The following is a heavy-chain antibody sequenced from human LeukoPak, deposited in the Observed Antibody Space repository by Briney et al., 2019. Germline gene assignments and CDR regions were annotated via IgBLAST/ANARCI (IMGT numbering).Heavy chain of an antibody. CDR1: AASISDSDYY. CDR3: ARSYCTGSTCPRRWFDP. J-gene: IGHJ5*02. D-gene: IGHD2-8*02. CDR2: IHYSGSA. V-gene: IGHV4-39*01. Sequence: SENLSLTCTVSAASISDSDYYWGWIRQAPGKALEWIGNIHYSGSAYYNPSLESRVTLDVDTSQNQVSLRLTSVTAADTAVYFCARSYCTGSTCPRRWFDPWGQGTLVTVSS.